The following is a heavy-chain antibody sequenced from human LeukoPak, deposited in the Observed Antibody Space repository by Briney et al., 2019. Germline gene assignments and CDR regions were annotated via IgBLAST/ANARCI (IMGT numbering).Heavy chain of an antibody. CDR1: GFTFSSYW. D-gene: IGHD6-13*01. Sequence: GGSLRLSCAASGFTFSSYWMSCVRQAPGNGLEWVANIKQDASEKYYVDSVKGRFTICRDNAKNSLYLQMNSLRAEDTAAYYCARGGTWYPYLGYWGQGTLVTVSS. J-gene: IGHJ4*02. CDR3: ARGGTWYPYLGY. CDR2: IKQDASEK. V-gene: IGHV3-7*04.